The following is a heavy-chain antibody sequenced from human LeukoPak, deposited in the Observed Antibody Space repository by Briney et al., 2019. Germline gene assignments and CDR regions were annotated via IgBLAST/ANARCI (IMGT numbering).Heavy chain of an antibody. CDR2: INHSGST. CDR3: AREYDQYYFDY. Sequence: PSETLSLTCAVYGGSFSGYYWSWIRQPPGKGLEWIGEINHSGSTNYNPSLKSRVTISLDTSKNQFSLKLSSVTAADTAVYYCAREYDQYYFDYWGQGTLVTVSS. CDR1: GGSFSGYY. V-gene: IGHV4-34*01. D-gene: IGHD3-3*01. J-gene: IGHJ4*02.